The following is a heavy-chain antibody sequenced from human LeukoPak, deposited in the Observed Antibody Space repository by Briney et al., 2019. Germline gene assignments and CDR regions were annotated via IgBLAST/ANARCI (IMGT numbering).Heavy chain of an antibody. Sequence: GGSLRLSRAASGFTFSSYSMNWVRQAPGKGLEWVSSISSSSSYIYYADSVKGRFTISRDNAKNSLYLQMNSLRAEDTAVYYCAREPPYYHDSSGYYDLYYWGQGTLVTVSS. CDR1: GFTFSSYS. CDR2: ISSSSSYI. D-gene: IGHD3-22*01. J-gene: IGHJ4*02. V-gene: IGHV3-21*01. CDR3: AREPPYYHDSSGYYDLYY.